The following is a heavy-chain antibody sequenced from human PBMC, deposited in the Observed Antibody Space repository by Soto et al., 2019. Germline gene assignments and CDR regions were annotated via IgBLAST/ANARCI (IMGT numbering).Heavy chain of an antibody. CDR2: IYYSGST. D-gene: IGHD2-2*01. Sequence: PSETLSLTCTVSGGSISSGDYYWSWIRQPPGKGLEWIGYIYYSGSTYYNPSLKSRVTISVDTSKNQFTLKLSSVTAADTAVYYCARDGGSISGFDYWGQGTLVTVSS. CDR1: GGSISSGDYY. CDR3: ARDGGSISGFDY. J-gene: IGHJ4*02. V-gene: IGHV4-30-4*01.